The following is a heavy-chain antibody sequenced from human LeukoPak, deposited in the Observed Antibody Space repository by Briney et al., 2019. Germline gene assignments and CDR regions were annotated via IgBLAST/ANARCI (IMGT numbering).Heavy chain of an antibody. Sequence: SETLSLTCAVSGGSISSSNWWSWVRQPPGKGLEWIGEIYHSGSTNYNPSLKSRVTISVDKSKNQFSLKLSSVTAADTAVYYCAGKYSYGYNTLDDWGQGTLVTVSS. V-gene: IGHV4-4*02. J-gene: IGHJ4*02. CDR1: GGSISSSNW. D-gene: IGHD5-18*01. CDR3: AGKYSYGYNTLDD. CDR2: IYHSGST.